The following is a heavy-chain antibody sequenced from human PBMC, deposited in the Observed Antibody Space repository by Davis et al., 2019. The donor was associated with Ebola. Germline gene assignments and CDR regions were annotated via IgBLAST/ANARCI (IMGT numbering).Heavy chain of an antibody. CDR1: GYSFTSYW. CDR2: IDPSDSYT. V-gene: IGHV5-10-1*01. CDR3: ARDDPFDI. Sequence: KVSCKGSGYSFTSYWISWVRQMPGKGLEWMGRIDPSDSYTNYSPSFQGHVTISADKSITTAYLQWSSLKASDTAIYYCARDDPFDIWGQGTMVTVSS. J-gene: IGHJ3*02.